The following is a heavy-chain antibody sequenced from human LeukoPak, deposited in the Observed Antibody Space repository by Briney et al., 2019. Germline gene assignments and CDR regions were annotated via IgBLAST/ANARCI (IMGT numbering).Heavy chain of an antibody. D-gene: IGHD1-26*01. CDR1: GFSFSGHW. CDR2: IKADGSEK. V-gene: IGHV3-7*05. J-gene: IGHJ4*02. CDR3: AYRNNFEY. Sequence: GGSLRLSCAASGFSFSGHWMNWVRQPPGKGLEWVANIKADGSEKYYVDSVKGRFTISRDDAKRTVDLQMDNLRAEDTAIYYCAYRNNFEYWGQGALGTVSS.